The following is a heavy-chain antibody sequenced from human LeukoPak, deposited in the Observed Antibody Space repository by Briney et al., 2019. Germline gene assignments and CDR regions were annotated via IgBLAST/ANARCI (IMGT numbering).Heavy chain of an antibody. CDR1: GGSISGYY. CDR3: ARVGGTNFYYYGLDV. D-gene: IGHD3-3*01. J-gene: IGHJ6*02. Sequence: SETLSLTCAVSGGSISGYYWSWIRQPPGKGLEWIGYIYDSGSTNYNPSLKSRVTISVDTSKNQFSLKLNSVTAADTAVYYCARVGGTNFYYYGLDVWGQGTTVTVSS. V-gene: IGHV4-59*01. CDR2: IYDSGST.